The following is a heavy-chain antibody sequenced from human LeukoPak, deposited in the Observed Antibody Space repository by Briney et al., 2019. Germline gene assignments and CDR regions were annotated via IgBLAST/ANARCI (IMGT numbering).Heavy chain of an antibody. CDR1: SDSISSFY. CDR3: ARGPYSSGSYTFDY. Sequence: SETLSLTCTVSSDSISSFYWSWIRQPAGQGLEWIGRIYTSGNTNYNPSLKSRVTMSVDTSKNQFSLKLSSVTAADMAVYYCARGPYSSGSYTFDYWGQGTLVTVSS. V-gene: IGHV4-4*07. CDR2: IYTSGNT. D-gene: IGHD3-10*01. J-gene: IGHJ4*02.